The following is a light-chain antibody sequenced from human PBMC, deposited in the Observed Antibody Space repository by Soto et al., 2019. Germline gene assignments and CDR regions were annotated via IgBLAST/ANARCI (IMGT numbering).Light chain of an antibody. V-gene: IGKV3-20*01. CDR3: QQCGSSTLT. CDR1: QSVSSSY. CDR2: GAS. J-gene: IGKJ4*02. Sequence: EMVLTQSPGTLSLSPGARATLSCRASQSVSSSYLAWYQQKPGQATRVVICGASSRATGITDRFSGSGSGTDFTLTISSLEPEYIAVYYCQQCGSSTLTFRGGTKVEIK.